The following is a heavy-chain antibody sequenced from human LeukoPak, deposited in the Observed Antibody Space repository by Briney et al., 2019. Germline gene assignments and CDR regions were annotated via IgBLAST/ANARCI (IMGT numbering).Heavy chain of an antibody. V-gene: IGHV1-69*04. CDR1: GNTFSSYA. Sequence: ASVKVSCRASGNTFSSYAISWVRQAPGQGLEWLGRIVPVLEVTKYSQNLEGRVTITADKSTVTAYMEVNGLRPDDTAVYYCAIEGDVFGPFDSWGQGTLVTVSS. D-gene: IGHD3-16*01. CDR2: IVPVLEVT. J-gene: IGHJ4*02. CDR3: AIEGDVFGPFDS.